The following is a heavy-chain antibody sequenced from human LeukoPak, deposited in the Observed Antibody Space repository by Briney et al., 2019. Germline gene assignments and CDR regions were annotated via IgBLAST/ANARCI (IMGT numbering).Heavy chain of an antibody. V-gene: IGHV4-4*07. CDR1: GGSINRYY. J-gene: IGHJ4*02. CDR2: IYTSGST. D-gene: IGHD3-22*01. Sequence: PSETLSLTCTVSGGSINRYYWSWIRQPAGKGLEWLGRIYTSGSTNYNPSLKSRVTISVDTSKNQFSLKLSSVTAADTAVYYCARHEESSGYPASFDYWGQGTLVTVSS. CDR3: ARHEESSGYPASFDY.